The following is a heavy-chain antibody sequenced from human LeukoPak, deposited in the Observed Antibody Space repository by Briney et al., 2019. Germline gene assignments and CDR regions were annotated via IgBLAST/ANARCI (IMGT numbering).Heavy chain of an antibody. CDR3: AKMDFGSGSYYILNSPDY. Sequence: RGSLRLSCAASGFTFSSCAMSWVRQAPGEGLEWVSGISGGGSSTYYADSVKGRFTISRDNSKNTLYLQVNSLRADDTAVYYCAKMDFGSGSYYILNSPDYWGQGTLVTVSS. CDR1: GFTFSSCA. D-gene: IGHD3-10*01. CDR2: ISGGGSST. J-gene: IGHJ4*02. V-gene: IGHV3-23*01.